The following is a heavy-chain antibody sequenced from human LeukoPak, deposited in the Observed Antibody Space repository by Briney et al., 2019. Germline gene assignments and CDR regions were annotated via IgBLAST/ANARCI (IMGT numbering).Heavy chain of an antibody. CDR2: ISSSSSYI. Sequence: GGSLRLSCVVSGFIFSNYAMTWVRQTPGKGLEWVSSISSSSSYIYYADSLKGRFTISRDNAKNSLYLQMNSLRAEDTAVYYCARAHNWNDHLDYWGQGTLVTVSS. J-gene: IGHJ4*02. CDR3: ARAHNWNDHLDY. CDR1: GFIFSNYA. D-gene: IGHD1-20*01. V-gene: IGHV3-21*01.